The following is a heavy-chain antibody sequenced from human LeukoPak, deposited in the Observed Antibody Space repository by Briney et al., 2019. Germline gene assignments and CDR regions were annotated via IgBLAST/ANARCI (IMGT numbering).Heavy chain of an antibody. J-gene: IGHJ6*02. Sequence: SETLTLTCTVSGGSRSSYYWSWIRQPPGKGLEWIGYSYYSGSTNYNPSLKSRVTISVDTSKNQFSLKLSSVTAADTAVYYCASIVATTRNYYYGMDVWGQGTTVTVSS. D-gene: IGHD5-12*01. V-gene: IGHV4-59*01. CDR3: ASIVATTRNYYYGMDV. CDR1: GGSRSSYY. CDR2: SYYSGST.